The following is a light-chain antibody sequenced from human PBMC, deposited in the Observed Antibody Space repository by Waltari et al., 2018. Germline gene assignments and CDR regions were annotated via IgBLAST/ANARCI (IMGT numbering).Light chain of an antibody. CDR2: DAS. Sequence: DIQMTQSPSSLSASVGDRVTITSQASQDISTYLNWYQQTPGKAPKLLIYDASSLETGVPSRFSGSGSGSDFTFTITSLQPEDIGTYYCEQCDSLPMTFGQGTRLEI. V-gene: IGKV1-33*01. CDR1: QDISTY. CDR3: EQCDSLPMT. J-gene: IGKJ5*01.